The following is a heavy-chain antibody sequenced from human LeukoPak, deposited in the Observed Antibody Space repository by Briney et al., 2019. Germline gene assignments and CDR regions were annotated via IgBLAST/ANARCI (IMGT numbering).Heavy chain of an antibody. D-gene: IGHD3-10*01. CDR1: GYFIRSGFY. V-gene: IGHV4-38-2*02. CDR2: FYHSGST. CDR3: ARQLYVSGSYYAPMDV. Sequence: SETLSLTCTVSGYFIRSGFYWGWIRQPPGKGLEWIGSFYHSGSTYYNPSLKSRLTISVDTSKNQFSLELSSVTAADTALYFCARQLYVSGSYYAPMDVWGKGTTVTISS. J-gene: IGHJ6*03.